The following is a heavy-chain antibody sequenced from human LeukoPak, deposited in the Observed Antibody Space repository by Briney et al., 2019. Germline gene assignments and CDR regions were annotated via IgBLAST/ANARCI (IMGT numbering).Heavy chain of an antibody. CDR3: ARAPPDYDILTGSVTD. D-gene: IGHD3-9*01. CDR2: IYYSGST. J-gene: IGHJ4*02. V-gene: IGHV4-59*08. Sequence: PSETLSLTCTVSGGSISSYYWSWIRQPPGKGLEWMGYIYYSGSTNYNPSLKSRVTISVDTSKNQFSLKLSSVTAADTAVYYCARAPPDYDILTGSVTDWGQGTPVTVSS. CDR1: GGSISSYY.